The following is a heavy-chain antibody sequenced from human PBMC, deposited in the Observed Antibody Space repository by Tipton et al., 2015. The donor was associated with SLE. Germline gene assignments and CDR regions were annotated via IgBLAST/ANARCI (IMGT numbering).Heavy chain of an antibody. Sequence: TLSLTCTVSGYSISRGFYWAWIRQAPGKGLEWIGSSLYSGATNYNPSLESRVTILFETSRNEFSLKLTSVTAADTAVYYCASYSYESSGNTHFDYWGQGTLVTV. CDR3: ASYSYESSGNTHFDY. J-gene: IGHJ4*02. V-gene: IGHV4-38-2*02. D-gene: IGHD3-22*01. CDR2: SLYSGAT. CDR1: GYSISRGFY.